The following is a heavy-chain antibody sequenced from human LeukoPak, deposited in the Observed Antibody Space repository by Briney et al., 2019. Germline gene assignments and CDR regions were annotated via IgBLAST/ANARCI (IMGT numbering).Heavy chain of an antibody. CDR2: VYNSGDT. CDR3: ARLKLGAYFDL. D-gene: IGHD3-16*01. J-gene: IGHJ2*01. Sequence: SETLSLTRTVSGGSTSSDYWSWIRQSPGKGLEWVGYVYNSGDTGKNPSLKSRVTILLDTSKNQCSLKLTSVSAADTAVYYCARLKLGAYFDLWGRGTLVTVSS. V-gene: IGHV4-59*08. CDR1: GGSTSSDY.